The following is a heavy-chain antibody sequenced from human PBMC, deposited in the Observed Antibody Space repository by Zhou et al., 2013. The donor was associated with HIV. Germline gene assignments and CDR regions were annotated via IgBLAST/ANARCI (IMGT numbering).Heavy chain of an antibody. CDR3: ARAQGDILTEGYFDY. CDR1: GGTFSTSA. V-gene: IGHV1-69*05. Sequence: QVQLVQSGAEVKKPGSSVKVSCKASGGTFSTSAINWVRQAPGQGLEWMGGIIPIFGTANYAQKFQGRVTITTDESTSTAYMELSSLRSEDTAVYYCARAQGDILTEGYFDYWGQGTLVTVSS. CDR2: IIPIFGTA. J-gene: IGHJ4*02. D-gene: IGHD3-9*01.